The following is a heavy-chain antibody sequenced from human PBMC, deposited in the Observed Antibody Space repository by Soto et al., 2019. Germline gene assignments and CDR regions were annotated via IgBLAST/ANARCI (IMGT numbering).Heavy chain of an antibody. CDR2: IYPGDSDT. D-gene: IGHD4-4*01. CDR3: AKLISNFRYSYSPMDV. V-gene: IGHV5-51*01. CDR1: GYTFTDYW. Sequence: GESLKISCKGSGYTFTDYWIGWVRQLPGKGLEWMGIIYPGDSDTRYSPSFQGHVTITVDKSTSTAYLQWNTLKASDTAMYYYAKLISNFRYSYSPMDVWGQGTTVTVSS. J-gene: IGHJ6*02.